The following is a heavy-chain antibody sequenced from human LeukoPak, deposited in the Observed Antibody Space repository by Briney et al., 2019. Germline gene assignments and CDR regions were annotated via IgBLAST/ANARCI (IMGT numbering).Heavy chain of an antibody. CDR1: GFTFSDYY. J-gene: IGHJ4*02. Sequence: PGGSLRLSCAASGFTFSDYYMSWIRQAPGKGLEWVGSIYYSGSTYYNPSLKSRVTISVDTSKNQFSLKLSPVTAADTAVYYCARGRSSGWSLWGQGTLVTVSS. V-gene: IGHV4-38-2*01. D-gene: IGHD6-19*01. CDR3: ARGRSSGWSL. CDR2: IYYSGST.